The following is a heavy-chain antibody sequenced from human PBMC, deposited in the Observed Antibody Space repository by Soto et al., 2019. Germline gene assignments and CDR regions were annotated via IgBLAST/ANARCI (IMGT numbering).Heavy chain of an antibody. CDR1: GGSFSGYY. V-gene: IGHV4-34*01. Sequence: ETLSLTCAVYGGSFSGYYWSWIRQPPGKGLEWIGEINHSGSTNYNPSLKSRVTISVDTSKNQFSLKLSSVTAADTAVYYCARRGIFYYYYYGMDVWGQGTTVTVSS. D-gene: IGHD3-3*01. J-gene: IGHJ6*02. CDR3: ARRGIFYYYYYGMDV. CDR2: INHSGST.